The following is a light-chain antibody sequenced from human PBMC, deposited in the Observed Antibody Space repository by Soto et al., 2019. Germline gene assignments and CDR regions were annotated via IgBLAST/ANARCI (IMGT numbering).Light chain of an antibody. CDR1: QSVSSD. CDR3: QQYHNWLMYT. J-gene: IGKJ2*01. V-gene: IGKV3-15*01. Sequence: EIVMTQSPVTLSVSPGERATLSCRASQSVSSDLAWYQQKPGQAPRLLIYGASTRATGITARFSGSGSVTEFTLTISSLQSEDFAVYYCQQYHNWLMYTFGQGTKLEI. CDR2: GAS.